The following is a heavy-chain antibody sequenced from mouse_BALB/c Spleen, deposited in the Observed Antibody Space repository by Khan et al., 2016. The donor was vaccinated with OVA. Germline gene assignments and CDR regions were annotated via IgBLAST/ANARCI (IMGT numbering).Heavy chain of an antibody. CDR3: AGAYFYGDYFDQ. CDR1: GLTFSSFG. Sequence: EVQLVESGGGLVQPGGSRKLSCVASGLTFSSFGMHWVRPAPEKGLEWVAYISGDSSTIYFTDTVTGRFTISRDNPKNPLFLPMTSLRSEDMAMYDCAGAYFYGDYFDQWGQGTTLTV. J-gene: IGHJ2*01. CDR2: ISGDSSTI. D-gene: IGHD1-1*01. V-gene: IGHV5-17*02.